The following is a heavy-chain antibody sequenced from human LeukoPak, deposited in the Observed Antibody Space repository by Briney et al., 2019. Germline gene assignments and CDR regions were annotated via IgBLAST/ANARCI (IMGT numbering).Heavy chain of an antibody. CDR2: IYYSGST. CDR3: ARTPGYWYFDL. V-gene: IGHV4-59*01. CDR1: VGSISSYY. D-gene: IGHD7-27*01. J-gene: IGHJ2*01. Sequence: SETLSLTCTVSVGSISSYYGSWIPHPPGKGLEGIGYIYYSGSTNYNPSLKSRVTISVDTSKNQFYLKLSSVTAADTAVYYCARTPGYWYFDLWGRGTLVTVSS.